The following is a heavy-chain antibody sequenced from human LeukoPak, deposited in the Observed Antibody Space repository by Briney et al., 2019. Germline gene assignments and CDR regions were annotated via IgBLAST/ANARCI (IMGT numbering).Heavy chain of an antibody. CDR2: INAGNGNT. Sequence: ASVKVSCKASGYTFTSYAMHWVRQAPGQRLEWMGWINAGNGNTKYAQKLQGRVTMTTDTSTSTAYMELRSLRSDDTAVYYCAMRGRSGWYDFIYWGQGTLVTVSS. CDR3: AMRGRSGWYDFIY. V-gene: IGHV1-3*01. CDR1: GYTFTSYA. J-gene: IGHJ4*02. D-gene: IGHD6-19*01.